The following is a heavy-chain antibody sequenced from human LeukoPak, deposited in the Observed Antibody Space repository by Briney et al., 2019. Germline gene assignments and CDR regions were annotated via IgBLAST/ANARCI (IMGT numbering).Heavy chain of an antibody. D-gene: IGHD2-2*01. CDR2: ISAYNGNT. CDR1: GYTFTSYG. J-gene: IGHJ6*02. Sequence: ASVKVSCKASGYTFTSYGISWVRQAPGQGLEWMGWISAYNGNTNYAQKLQGRVTMTTDTSTSTAYMELRSLRSDDTAVYYCAGDICSSTSCYYPYYYYGMDVWGQGTTVTVSS. V-gene: IGHV1-18*01. CDR3: AGDICSSTSCYYPYYYYGMDV.